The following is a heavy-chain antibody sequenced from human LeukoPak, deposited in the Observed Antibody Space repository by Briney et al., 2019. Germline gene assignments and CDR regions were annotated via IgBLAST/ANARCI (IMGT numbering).Heavy chain of an antibody. V-gene: IGHV5-51*01. D-gene: IGHD2-2*01. CDR2: IYPGDSDT. Sequence: HGESLKISCKGSGYRFTSYWIGWVRQMPGKGLEWMGIIYPGDSDTRYSPSFQGQVTISADKSISTAYLQWSSLKASDTAMYYCARRVRWADIVVVPAGSGSNNWFDPWGQGTLVTVSS. CDR1: GYRFTSYW. J-gene: IGHJ5*02. CDR3: ARRVRWADIVVVPAGSGSNNWFDP.